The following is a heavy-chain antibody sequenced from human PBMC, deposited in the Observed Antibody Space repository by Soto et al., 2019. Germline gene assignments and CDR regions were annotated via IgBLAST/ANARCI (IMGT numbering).Heavy chain of an antibody. Sequence: EVQLVESGGGLVQPGGSLRLSCAASGFTVSSNYMSWVRRAPGKGLEWVSLIFGGGSTYYADSVKGRFTISRDNSKNTLYLQMNSLRAEDTAVYYCARERVNGYNSAFDVWGQGTMVTLSS. D-gene: IGHD5-12*01. V-gene: IGHV3-66*01. CDR1: GFTVSSNY. CDR3: ARERVNGYNSAFDV. CDR2: IFGGGST. J-gene: IGHJ3*01.